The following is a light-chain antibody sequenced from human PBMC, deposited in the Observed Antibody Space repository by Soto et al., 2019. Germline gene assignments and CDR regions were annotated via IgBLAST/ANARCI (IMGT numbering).Light chain of an antibody. V-gene: IGKV3-20*01. J-gene: IGKJ4*01. Sequence: EIVLTQSPGTLSLSPGERATISCRASQSVSSSYLAWYQQKPGQAPRLLIYGASSRATGIPDRFSGSGSWTDLTLTISRLVPEVFAVYYCQQYGSSPFFGGGTKVEIK. CDR2: GAS. CDR1: QSVSSSY. CDR3: QQYGSSPF.